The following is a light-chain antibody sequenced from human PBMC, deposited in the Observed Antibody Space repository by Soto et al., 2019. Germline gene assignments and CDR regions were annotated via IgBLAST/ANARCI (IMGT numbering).Light chain of an antibody. CDR3: CSYAGSSGVL. CDR2: EVT. J-gene: IGLJ2*01. V-gene: IGLV2-14*01. Sequence: QSALTQPASVSGSPGQSITISCIGTSSDIGPYNYVSWYQQHPDKAPKLILYEVTNRPSGASDRFSGSKSGNAAFLTISGLQAEDEADYYCCSYAGSSGVLFGGGTKLTVL. CDR1: SSDIGPYNY.